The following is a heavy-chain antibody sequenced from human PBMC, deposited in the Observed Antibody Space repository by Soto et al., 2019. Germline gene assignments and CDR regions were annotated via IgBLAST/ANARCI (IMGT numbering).Heavy chain of an antibody. J-gene: IGHJ4*02. CDR2: IIPLFDSA. CDR1: GDTFSNQA. Sequence: GPPVKVSCKTSGDTFSNQAISWVRQAPGQGLEWMGGIIPLFDSASYAQRSHDRVTITADKFTNTVYMELRSLTSEDTAVYYCAASTFQSGVSGYFHLDHWGQGTLVTVSS. V-gene: IGHV1-69*06. D-gene: IGHD3-3*01. CDR3: AASTFQSGVSGYFHLDH.